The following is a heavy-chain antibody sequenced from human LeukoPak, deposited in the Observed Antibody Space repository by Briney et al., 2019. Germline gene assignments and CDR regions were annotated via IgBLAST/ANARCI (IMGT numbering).Heavy chain of an antibody. CDR1: GFPFSFFE. CDR2: IASSGRTR. V-gene: IGHV3-48*03. Sequence: PGGSLRLSCAVSGFPFSFFEINWVRQAPGKGLELVSNIASSGRTRYYADSVEGRFSIFTDNAMNSLSLQMNALRVEDTGVYYCALLAVTSDFDYWGQGALVTVSS. CDR3: ALLAVTSDFDY. D-gene: IGHD6-19*01. J-gene: IGHJ4*02.